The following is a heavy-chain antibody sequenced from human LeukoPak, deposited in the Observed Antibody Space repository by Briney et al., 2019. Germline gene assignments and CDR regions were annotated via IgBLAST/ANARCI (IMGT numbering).Heavy chain of an antibody. J-gene: IGHJ5*02. D-gene: IGHD3-16*01. CDR1: GYTFTDYF. CDR2: INPKTGAT. Sequence: ASVKVSCKASGYTFTDYFLHWLRQAPGQGLEWMGWINPKTGATNYAQNFQGRVTMTRDMSITTGNMELNRLTSDDTAVYYCARAYEYGWFDPWGQGTLVTVSS. CDR3: ARAYEYGWFDP. V-gene: IGHV1-2*02.